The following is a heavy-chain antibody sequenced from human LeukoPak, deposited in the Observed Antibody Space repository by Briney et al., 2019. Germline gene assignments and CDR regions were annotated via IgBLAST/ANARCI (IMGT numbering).Heavy chain of an antibody. V-gene: IGHV5-51*01. J-gene: IGHJ4*02. D-gene: IGHD1-26*01. CDR2: IYPGDSDT. Sequence: GESLQISCKGSGYTFTTYWIGWVRQLPGEGLEWMGIIYPGDSDTRYSPSFQGQVTISVDKSISTAYLQWSSLKASDTAMYYCARRGGSSRPFDFWGQGTLVTVSS. CDR3: ARRGGSSRPFDF. CDR1: GYTFTTYW.